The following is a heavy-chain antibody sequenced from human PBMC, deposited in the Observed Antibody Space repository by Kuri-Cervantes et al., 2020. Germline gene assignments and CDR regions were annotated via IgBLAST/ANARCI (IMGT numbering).Heavy chain of an antibody. Sequence: GESLKISCAASGFTLSDSGLHWVRQVSGKGLEWVGRIKGRANSFATAYAASVKGRFTISRDDSKNTAYLQMNSLKSEDTAVYYCTRHFIPNGDYVEWFDPWGQGTLVTVSS. D-gene: IGHD4-17*01. V-gene: IGHV3-73*01. CDR2: IKGRANSFAT. J-gene: IGHJ5*02. CDR1: GFTLSDSG. CDR3: TRHFIPNGDYVEWFDP.